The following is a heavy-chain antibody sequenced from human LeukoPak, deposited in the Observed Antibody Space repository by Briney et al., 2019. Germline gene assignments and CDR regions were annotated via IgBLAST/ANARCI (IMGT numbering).Heavy chain of an antibody. J-gene: IGHJ5*02. CDR1: GASISSSSYY. Sequence: PSETLSLTCTVSGASISSSSYYWGWVRQPRGKGLEWIGTIYYSGTYYNPSLKSRVTISVDTSKNQFSLKLSSVTAADTAVYYCATDRGYNWNDQRFDPWGQGTLVTVSS. CDR2: IYYSGT. V-gene: IGHV4-39*07. CDR3: ATDRGYNWNDQRFDP. D-gene: IGHD1-1*01.